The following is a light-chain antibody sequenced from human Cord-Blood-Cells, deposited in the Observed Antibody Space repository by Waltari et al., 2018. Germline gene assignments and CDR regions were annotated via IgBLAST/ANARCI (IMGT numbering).Light chain of an antibody. J-gene: IGKJ4*01. Sequence: IVTTKSPEPQAPSLGERATNNCTSTQSVLYSSNNKNDFTWYQQKPGQPPKLLIYWASTRESGVPARFSGSGSGTDFTLTISSLQAEDVAVYYCQQYYSTPLTFGGGTKVEIK. CDR3: QQYYSTPLT. CDR1: QSVLYSSNNKND. V-gene: IGKV4-1*01. CDR2: WAS.